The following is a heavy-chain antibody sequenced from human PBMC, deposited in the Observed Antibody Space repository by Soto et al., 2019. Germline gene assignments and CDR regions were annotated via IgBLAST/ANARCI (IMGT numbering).Heavy chain of an antibody. J-gene: IGHJ4*02. CDR1: GGSISSSSYY. D-gene: IGHD3-16*01. CDR3: ARQTEVFGHYFDY. Sequence: QLRLQEAGPGLVKPSETLSLTCTVSGGSISSSSYYWGWIRQPPGKGPEWIGAIYYNGNTYYNPSLKSRVTMSVDTSKNQFSLKLSSATAADTAMYYCARQTEVFGHYFDYWGQGTLVTVSS. V-gene: IGHV4-39*01. CDR2: IYYNGNT.